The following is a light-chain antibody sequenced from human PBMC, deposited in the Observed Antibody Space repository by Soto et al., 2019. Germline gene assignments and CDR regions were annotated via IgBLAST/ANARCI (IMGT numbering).Light chain of an antibody. CDR3: QQYNSYSYT. CDR2: KAS. J-gene: IGKJ2*01. CDR1: QSISSW. Sequence: DIQMTQSPSTLSASVGDRVTITCRASQSISSWLAWYQQKPGKAPKLLISKASSLESGVPSRFSCSGSGTAFTLTISSLQPDDFATYYCQQYNSYSYTFGQGTKLEI. V-gene: IGKV1-5*03.